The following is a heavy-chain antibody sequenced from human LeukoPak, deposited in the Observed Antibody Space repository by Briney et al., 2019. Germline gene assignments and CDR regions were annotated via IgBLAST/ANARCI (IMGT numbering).Heavy chain of an antibody. CDR1: GYTFTSYY. V-gene: IGHV1-46*01. CDR2: INPSGGST. D-gene: IGHD6-25*01. J-gene: IGHJ5*02. CDR3: ARNRGSSGWLPNWFDP. Sequence: ASVKVSCKASGYTFTSYYMHWVRQAPGQGLEWMGIINPSGGSTSYAQKFQGRVTMTRDMSTSTVYMELSSLRSEDTAVYYCARNRGSSGWLPNWFDPWGQGTLVTVSS.